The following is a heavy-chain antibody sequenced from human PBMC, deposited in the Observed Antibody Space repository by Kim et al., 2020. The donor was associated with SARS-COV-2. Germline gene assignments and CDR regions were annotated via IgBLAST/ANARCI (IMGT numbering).Heavy chain of an antibody. CDR3: ASDGATLPLHYGSGGLNAFDI. D-gene: IGHD3-10*01. J-gene: IGHJ3*02. Sequence: ASVKVSCKASGYTFTSYGISWVRQAPGQGLEWMGWISAYNGNTNYAQKLQGRVTMTTDTSTSTAYMELRSLRSDDTAVYYCASDGATLPLHYGSGGLNAFDIWGQGTMVTVSS. CDR2: ISAYNGNT. CDR1: GYTFTSYG. V-gene: IGHV1-18*04.